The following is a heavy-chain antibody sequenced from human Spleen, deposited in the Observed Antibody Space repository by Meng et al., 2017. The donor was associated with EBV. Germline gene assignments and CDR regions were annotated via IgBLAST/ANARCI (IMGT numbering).Heavy chain of an antibody. J-gene: IGHJ5*02. CDR3: ARASNYGDYGIWFDP. D-gene: IGHD4-17*01. V-gene: IGHV4-30-4*01. Sequence: GPGLGKASQTLSLTCTVSGGSINSNGYYWNWIRQTPGKGLEWIGYLYYSGSTYYNPSLKSRVTISMDTSQNQFSLSLRSVTAADTAVYYCARASNYGDYGIWFDPWGQGTLVTVSS. CDR1: GGSINSNGYY. CDR2: LYYSGST.